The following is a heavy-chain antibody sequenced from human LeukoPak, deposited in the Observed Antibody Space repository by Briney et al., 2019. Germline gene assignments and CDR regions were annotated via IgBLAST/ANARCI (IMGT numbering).Heavy chain of an antibody. CDR2: IYYSGST. CDR3: ARRYRSEYYFDY. V-gene: IGHV4-61*05. D-gene: IGHD3-10*01. CDR1: GGSISSSSYY. J-gene: IGHJ4*02. Sequence: PSETLSLTCTVSGGSISSSSYYWGWIRQPPGKGLEWIGCIYYSGSTNYNPSLESRVTISVDTSKNQFSLKLSSVTAADTAVYYCARRYRSEYYFDYWGQGTLVTVSS.